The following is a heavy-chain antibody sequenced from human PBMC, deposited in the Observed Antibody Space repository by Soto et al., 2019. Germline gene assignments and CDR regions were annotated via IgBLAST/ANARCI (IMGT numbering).Heavy chain of an antibody. CDR1: GYTFTDYY. CDR2: INPNSGDT. Sequence: QVHLVQSGAEVKKPGASVKVSCKASGYTFTDYYLNWLRQAPGQGLVWMGWINPNSGDTSYAQVFQGRVTMTRDTSTSTVYMEVSSLRSDDTAMFYCARIGRTSAFDMWGQGTLVTVSS. CDR3: ARIGRTSAFDM. D-gene: IGHD1-1*01. J-gene: IGHJ3*02. V-gene: IGHV1-2*02.